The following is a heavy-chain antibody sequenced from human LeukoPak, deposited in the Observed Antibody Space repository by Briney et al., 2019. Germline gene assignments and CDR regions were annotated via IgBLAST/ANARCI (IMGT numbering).Heavy chain of an antibody. Sequence: PGGSLRLSCAASGFTFSNAWMSWVRQAPGKGLEWVGRIKSKTDGGTTDYAAPVKGRFTISRDDSKNTLYLQMNSLKTEDTAVYYCTTDQPSFWSGWYMDVWGKGTTVTVSS. V-gene: IGHV3-15*01. CDR3: TTDQPSFWSGWYMDV. CDR2: IKSKTDGGTT. CDR1: GFTFSNAW. J-gene: IGHJ6*03. D-gene: IGHD3-3*01.